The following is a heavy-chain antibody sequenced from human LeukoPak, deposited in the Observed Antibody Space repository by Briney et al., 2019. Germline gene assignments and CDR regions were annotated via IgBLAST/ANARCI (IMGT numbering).Heavy chain of an antibody. CDR1: GGSISGHQ. D-gene: IGHD1-26*01. CDR2: FYDSGDF. V-gene: IGHV4-59*08. J-gene: IGHJ3*02. Sequence: KPSQTLSLTCTVSGGSISGHQWTWIRQPPGTGLEWIGYFYDSGDFNYNPSLKSRVTIWMDMSNNQFSLTMSSVTAADTAMYYCARLLRPGGRKGDAFDIWGQGTLVTVSS. CDR3: ARLLRPGGRKGDAFDI.